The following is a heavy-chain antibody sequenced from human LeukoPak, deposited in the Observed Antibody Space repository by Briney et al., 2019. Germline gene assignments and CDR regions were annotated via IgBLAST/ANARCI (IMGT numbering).Heavy chain of an antibody. CDR1: GGSISSGYW. J-gene: IGHJ4*02. CDR2: IHHSGSA. D-gene: IGHD3-16*01. V-gene: IGHV4-4*02. Sequence: PSGTLSLTCTVSGGSISSGYWWSWVRQPPGKRLEWIAEIHHSGSANYNPSLKSRVTISVDKSNNQFSLNLSSVTAADTAVYYCARQGDYVVDYWGQGTLVTVSS. CDR3: ARQGDYVVDY.